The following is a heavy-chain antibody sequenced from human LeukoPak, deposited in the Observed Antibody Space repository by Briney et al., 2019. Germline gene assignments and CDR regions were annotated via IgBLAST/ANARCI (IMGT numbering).Heavy chain of an antibody. Sequence: GGSLRLSCAASGFTFSSYAMSWVRQAPGKGLEWVSAISGSGGSTYYADSVKGRFTISRDNSKNTLYLQMNSLRAEDTAVYYCARDFYDFWSGYRHFDYWGQGTLVTVSS. CDR3: ARDFYDFWSGYRHFDY. D-gene: IGHD3-3*01. V-gene: IGHV3-23*01. CDR1: GFTFSSYA. CDR2: ISGSGGST. J-gene: IGHJ4*02.